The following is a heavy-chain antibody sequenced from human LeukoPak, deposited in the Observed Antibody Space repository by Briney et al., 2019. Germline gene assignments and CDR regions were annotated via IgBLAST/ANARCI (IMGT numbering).Heavy chain of an antibody. Sequence: GASVKVSCRASGYTFTGYYMHWVRQAPGQGLEWMGWINPNSGGTNYAQKFQGRVTMTRDTSISTAYMELSRLRSDDTAVYYCASGPTTRYNWFDPWGQGTLVTVSS. CDR1: GYTFTGYY. CDR2: INPNSGGT. D-gene: IGHD2-2*01. J-gene: IGHJ5*02. V-gene: IGHV1-2*02. CDR3: ASGPTTRYNWFDP.